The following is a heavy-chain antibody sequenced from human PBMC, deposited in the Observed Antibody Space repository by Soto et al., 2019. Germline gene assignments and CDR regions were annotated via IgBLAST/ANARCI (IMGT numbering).Heavy chain of an antibody. CDR3: ARDESAGSSTSN. CDR2: IDSSGRYI. Sequence: EVQLVESGGGLVKPGGSLRLSCSASGVGFSTYGKNWVRQAPGKGPEWVSSIDSSGRYIYYADSVQGRFTISRDNAKNSLYLQINSLRVEDTALYFCARDESAGSSTSNWGQGTLVTVSS. V-gene: IGHV3-21*01. D-gene: IGHD2-2*01. J-gene: IGHJ4*02. CDR1: GVGFSTYG.